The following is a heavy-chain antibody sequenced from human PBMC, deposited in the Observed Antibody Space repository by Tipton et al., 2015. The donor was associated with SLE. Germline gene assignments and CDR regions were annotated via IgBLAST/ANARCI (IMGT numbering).Heavy chain of an antibody. CDR3: ARDLTGLGFDY. J-gene: IGHJ4*02. Sequence: TLSLTCTVSGGSISSYYWSWIRQPPGKGLEWIGRIYTSGSTNYNPSLKSRVTISVDTSKNQFSLKLCSATAADTAVYYCARDLTGLGFDYWCQGTLVTVSS. CDR2: IYTSGST. CDR1: GGSISSYY. V-gene: IGHV4-4*08. D-gene: IGHD1-20*01.